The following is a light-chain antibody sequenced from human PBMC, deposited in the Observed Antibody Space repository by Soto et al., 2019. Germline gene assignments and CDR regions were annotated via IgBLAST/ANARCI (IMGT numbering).Light chain of an antibody. CDR2: DVS. CDR3: SSYTTSSTYV. V-gene: IGLV2-14*01. Sequence: QSVLTQPASVSGSHGQSITISCTGTSSDVGGYNYVSWYQQHPGKAPKLMIYDVSNRPSGVSSRFSGSKSGNTASLTISGLQAEDEADYYCSSYTTSSTYVFGTGTKVTVL. CDR1: SSDVGGYNY. J-gene: IGLJ1*01.